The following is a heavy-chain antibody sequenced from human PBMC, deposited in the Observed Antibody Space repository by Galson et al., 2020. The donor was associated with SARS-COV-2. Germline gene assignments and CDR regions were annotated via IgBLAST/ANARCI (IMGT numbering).Heavy chain of an antibody. CDR1: GDNFIKYG. V-gene: IGHV1-18*01. CDR3: GRETSSGWYEY. D-gene: IGHD6-19*01. CDR2: ICTNTGNT. Sequence: ASVKVSCKASGDNFIKYGISWVRQAPGQGLEWMGWICTNTGNTNYAQKFQGRVTMTTDTSTTTAYMELRSLRSDDTAVYYCGRETSSGWYEYWGQGTLVTVSS. J-gene: IGHJ4*02.